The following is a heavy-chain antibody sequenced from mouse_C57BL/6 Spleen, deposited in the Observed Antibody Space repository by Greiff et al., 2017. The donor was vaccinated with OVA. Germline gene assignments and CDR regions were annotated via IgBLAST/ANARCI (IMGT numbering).Heavy chain of an antibody. J-gene: IGHJ3*01. Sequence: EVKLMESGGGLVKPGGSLKLSCAASGFTFSSYAMSWVRQTPEKRLEWVATISDGGSYTYYPDNVKGRFTISRDNAKNNLYLQMSHLKSEDTAMYYCARDKGYSNLAWFAYWGQGTLVTVSA. CDR2: ISDGGSYT. CDR3: ARDKGYSNLAWFAY. V-gene: IGHV5-4*01. CDR1: GFTFSSYA. D-gene: IGHD2-5*01.